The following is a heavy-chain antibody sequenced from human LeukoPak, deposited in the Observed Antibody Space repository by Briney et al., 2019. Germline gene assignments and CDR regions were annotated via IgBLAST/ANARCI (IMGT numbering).Heavy chain of an antibody. V-gene: IGHV3-33*08. CDR3: ARGGKSARPDY. J-gene: IGHJ4*02. D-gene: IGHD6-6*01. CDR1: GFTFSSYA. CDR2: IWYDGSNE. Sequence: GGSLRLSCAASGFTFSSYAMHWVRQAPGKGLEWLAIIWYDGSNEYYADSVKGRFTISRDNSKNTLYLQMNSLRAEDTAVYYCARGGKSARPDYWGQGTLVTVSS.